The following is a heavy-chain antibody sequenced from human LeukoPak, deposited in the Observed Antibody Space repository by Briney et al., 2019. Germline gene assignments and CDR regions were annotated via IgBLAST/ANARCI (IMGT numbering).Heavy chain of an antibody. D-gene: IGHD2-2*01. CDR3: ARGLPLAQLLSRRWFDP. V-gene: IGHV1-8*01. CDR2: MNPNSGNT. CDR1: GYAFTSYD. Sequence: ASVKVSCKASGYAFTSYDINWVRQATGQGLEWMGWMNPNSGNTGYAQKFQGRVTMTRNTSIGTAYMELSSLRSEDTAVYYCARGLPLAQLLSRRWFDPWGQGTLVTVSS. J-gene: IGHJ5*02.